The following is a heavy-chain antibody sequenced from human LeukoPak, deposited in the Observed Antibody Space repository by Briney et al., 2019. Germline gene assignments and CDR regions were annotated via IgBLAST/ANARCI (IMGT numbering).Heavy chain of an antibody. CDR2: ISYDGSNK. Sequence: GGSLRLSCAASGFTFSNYGMHWVRQAPGKGLEWVTIISYDGSNKHYADSVKGRFTISRDNSKNTLYLQMNSLRPEDTAVYYCGRDRGWLRSVDYWGQGTLVTVSS. J-gene: IGHJ4*02. V-gene: IGHV3-30-3*01. CDR1: GFTFSNYG. D-gene: IGHD5-12*01. CDR3: GRDRGWLRSVDY.